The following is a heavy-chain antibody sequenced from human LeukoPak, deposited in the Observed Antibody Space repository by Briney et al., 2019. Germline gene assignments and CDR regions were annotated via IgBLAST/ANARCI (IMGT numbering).Heavy chain of an antibody. CDR3: ARGRYYYGSGSYYSEKRFDP. J-gene: IGHJ5*02. CDR2: MNPNSGNT. D-gene: IGHD3-10*01. Sequence: GASVKVSCKASGYTFTSYDINWVRQATGQGLEWMGWMNPNSGNTGYAQKFQGRVTMTRNTSISTAYMELSSLRSEDTAVYYCARGRYYYGSGSYYSEKRFDPWGQGTLVTVSS. CDR1: GYTFTSYD. V-gene: IGHV1-8*01.